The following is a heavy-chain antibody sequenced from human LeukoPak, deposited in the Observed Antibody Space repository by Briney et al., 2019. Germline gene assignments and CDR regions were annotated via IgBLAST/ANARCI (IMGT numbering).Heavy chain of an antibody. J-gene: IGHJ4*02. Sequence: SETLSRTCTVSGGSISGYYWNWIRQPPGKGLEWIGYIYYSGSTKYNPSLKSRVTISVDTSKNHSSLKLTSVTAADTAVYHCARMYSSSSYFDYWGQGTLVTVSS. CDR1: GGSISGYY. CDR3: ARMYSSSSYFDY. CDR2: IYYSGST. D-gene: IGHD6-6*01. V-gene: IGHV4-59*08.